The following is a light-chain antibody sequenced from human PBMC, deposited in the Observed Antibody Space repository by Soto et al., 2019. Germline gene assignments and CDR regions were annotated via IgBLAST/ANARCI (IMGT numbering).Light chain of an antibody. CDR2: EVS. CDR3: SSYTTNSAPFV. V-gene: IGLV2-14*01. CDR1: SSDVGSHNY. J-gene: IGLJ1*01. Sequence: QSALTQPASVSGSPGQLITISCTGASSDVGSHNYDSWHHQHPGKAPKLIIYEVSNRPSGVSNRFSGSKSGDTASLTISGLQADDEADYYCSSYTTNSAPFVFGTGTKVTVL.